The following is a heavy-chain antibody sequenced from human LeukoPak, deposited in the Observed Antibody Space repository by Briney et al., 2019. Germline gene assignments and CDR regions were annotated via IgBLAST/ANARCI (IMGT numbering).Heavy chain of an antibody. CDR3: ARRYSGTSFDY. D-gene: IGHD1-26*01. CDR1: GGSLNSYY. CDR2: IYYSGST. Sequence: SETLSLTCNVSGGSLNSYYWSWIRQPPGKGLEWIGYIYYSGSTNYNPSLKSRVTISVDTSKNQFSLKLSSVTAADTAVYYCARRYSGTSFDYWGQGTLVTVSS. J-gene: IGHJ4*02. V-gene: IGHV4-59*01.